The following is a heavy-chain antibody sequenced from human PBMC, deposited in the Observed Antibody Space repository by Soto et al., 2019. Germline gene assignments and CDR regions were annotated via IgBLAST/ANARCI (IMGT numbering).Heavy chain of an antibody. V-gene: IGHV4-34*01. D-gene: IGHD6-13*01. J-gene: IGHJ6*02. CDR3: ARRAIRYSSSWYYYYYGMDV. CDR1: GGSFSGYY. CDR2: INHSGST. Sequence: QVQLQQWGAGLLKPSETLSLTCAVYGGSFSGYYWSWIRQPPGKGLEWIGEINHSGSTNYNPSLKSRVNISVDTSKNQFSLKLSSVTAADTAVYYCARRAIRYSSSWYYYYYGMDVWGQGTTVTVSS.